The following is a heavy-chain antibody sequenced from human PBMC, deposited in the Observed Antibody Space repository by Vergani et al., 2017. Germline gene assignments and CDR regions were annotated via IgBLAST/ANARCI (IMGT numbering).Heavy chain of an antibody. V-gene: IGHV3-30*01. CDR2: ISYDGSNK. J-gene: IGHJ4*02. CDR1: GFTFSSYA. CDR3: ARDRQPGIAAAEYFDY. Sequence: QVQLVESGGGVVQPGRSLRLSCAASGFTFSSYAMHWVRQAPGKGLEWVAVISYDGSNKYYADSVKGRFTISRDNSKNTLYLQMNSLRAEDTAAYYCARDRQPGIAAAEYFDYWGQGTLVTVSS. D-gene: IGHD6-13*01.